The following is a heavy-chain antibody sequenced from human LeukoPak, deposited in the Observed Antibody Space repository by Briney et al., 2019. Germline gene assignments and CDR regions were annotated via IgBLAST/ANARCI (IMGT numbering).Heavy chain of an antibody. CDR3: ARGIAVAGTLFDY. Sequence: PGGSLRLSCAASGFTFSSYAMHWVRQAPGKGLEWVAVISYDGSNKYCADSVKGRFTISRDNSKNTLYLQMNSLRAEDTAVYYCARGIAVAGTLFDYWGQGTLVTVSS. CDR1: GFTFSSYA. J-gene: IGHJ4*02. V-gene: IGHV3-30*04. CDR2: ISYDGSNK. D-gene: IGHD6-19*01.